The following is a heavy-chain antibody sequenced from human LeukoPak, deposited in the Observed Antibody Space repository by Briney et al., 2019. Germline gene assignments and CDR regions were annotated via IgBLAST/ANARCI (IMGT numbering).Heavy chain of an antibody. V-gene: IGHV3-48*01. J-gene: IGHJ4*02. CDR1: GFTFSSYS. D-gene: IGHD1-1*01. CDR2: ISSSSSTI. Sequence: GGSLRLSCAASGFTFSSYSMMWVRQAPGKGLEWVSYISSSSSTIYYADSVKGRFTISRDNSKNTLYLQIYTLTAEDTAIYYCAKATGNLGNWGQGTQVTVSS. CDR3: AKATGNLGN.